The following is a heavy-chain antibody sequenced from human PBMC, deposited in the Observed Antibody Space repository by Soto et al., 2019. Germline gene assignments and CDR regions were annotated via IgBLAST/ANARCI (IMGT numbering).Heavy chain of an antibody. CDR3: ARRQYHDLEY. J-gene: IGHJ4*02. Sequence: SETLSLTCGVSDCTLKNSVWWTWVRQHPGKGLEWIGEIYHTGSTNYNPSLKSRVSISIDTSKNHFSLRLSPVTAADTAVYYCARRQYHDLEYWRQGSLVTISS. CDR2: IYHTGST. CDR1: DCTLKNSVW. V-gene: IGHV4-4*02.